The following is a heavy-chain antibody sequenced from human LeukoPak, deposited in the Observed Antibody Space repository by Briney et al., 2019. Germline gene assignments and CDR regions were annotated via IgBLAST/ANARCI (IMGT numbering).Heavy chain of an antibody. CDR3: ASGRQMGY. CDR1: GFTFSSYW. D-gene: IGHD5-24*01. Sequence: PGGSLRLSCAASGFTFSSYWMSWVRQAPGKGLEWVANIKQDGSEKYYVDSVKGRFTISRDNAKNPLFLQMDSLRAEDTAVYYCASGRQMGYWGQGALVTVSS. J-gene: IGHJ4*02. CDR2: IKQDGSEK. V-gene: IGHV3-7*03.